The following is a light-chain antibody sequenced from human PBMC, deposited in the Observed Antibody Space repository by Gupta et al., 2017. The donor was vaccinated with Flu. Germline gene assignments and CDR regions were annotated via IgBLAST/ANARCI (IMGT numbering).Light chain of an antibody. V-gene: IGKV3-20*01. J-gene: IGKJ5*01. CDR2: GAS. Sequence: EIVLTQSPGTLSLSPGERATLSCRASQSVSSSYLAWYQQKPGQAPRLLIYGASSRVTGIPDRFSGSGSGTDFTLTISRLDPEDFAVYYCQQYGSSPLITFGQGTRLEIK. CDR3: QQYGSSPLIT. CDR1: QSVSSSY.